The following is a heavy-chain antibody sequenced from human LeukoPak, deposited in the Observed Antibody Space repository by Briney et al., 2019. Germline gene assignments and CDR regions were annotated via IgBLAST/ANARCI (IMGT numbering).Heavy chain of an antibody. CDR1: GFTFSTYS. J-gene: IGHJ4*02. D-gene: IGHD2-2*01. CDR3: ARDRGIVVELGY. V-gene: IGHV3-21*01. Sequence: GGSLRLSCAASGFTFSTYSMNWVRQAPGKGLEWVSSISSSSYIYYADSVKGRFTISRDNSKNTLYLQMNSLRAEDTAVYYCARDRGIVVELGYWGQGTLVTVSS. CDR2: ISSSSYI.